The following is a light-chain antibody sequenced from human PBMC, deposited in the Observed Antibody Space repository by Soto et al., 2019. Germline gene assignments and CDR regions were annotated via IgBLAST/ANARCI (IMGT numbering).Light chain of an antibody. CDR1: SGHSSYA. Sequence: QSVLTQSPSASASLGASVKLTCTLSSGHSSYAIAWHQQQPEKGPRYLMKLNSDGSHSKGDGIPDRFSGSSSGAERYLTISSLQSDDEADYYCQTWGSVFGGGTKLTVL. J-gene: IGLJ2*01. CDR2: LNSDGSH. CDR3: QTWGSV. V-gene: IGLV4-69*01.